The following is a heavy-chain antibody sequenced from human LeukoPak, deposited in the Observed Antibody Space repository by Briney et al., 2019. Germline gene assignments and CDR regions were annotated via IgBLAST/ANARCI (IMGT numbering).Heavy chain of an antibody. D-gene: IGHD6-19*01. CDR3: ARARIAVAGTNYFDY. CDR2: ISSSSYI. CDR1: GFTFSSYS. J-gene: IGHJ4*02. Sequence: GGSLRLSCAASGFTFSSYSMNWVRQAPGKGLEWVSSISSSSYIYYADSVTGRFTISRDNAKNSLYLQMNSLRAEDTAVYYCARARIAVAGTNYFDYWGQGTLVTVSS. V-gene: IGHV3-21*01.